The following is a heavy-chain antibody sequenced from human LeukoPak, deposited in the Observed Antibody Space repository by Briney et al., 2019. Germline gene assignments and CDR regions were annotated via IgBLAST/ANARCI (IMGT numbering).Heavy chain of an antibody. V-gene: IGHV1-2*04. J-gene: IGHJ6*02. CDR1: GYTFTGYY. D-gene: IGHD6-19*01. CDR3: ARGYGDSSGWYASNYYYYYGMDV. Sequence: ASVKVSCKASGYTFTGYYMHWVRQVPGQGLEWMGWINPNSGGTNYAQKFQGWVTMTRDTSISTAYMELSRLRSDDTAVYYCARGYGDSSGWYASNYYYYYGMDVWGQGTTVTVSS. CDR2: INPNSGGT.